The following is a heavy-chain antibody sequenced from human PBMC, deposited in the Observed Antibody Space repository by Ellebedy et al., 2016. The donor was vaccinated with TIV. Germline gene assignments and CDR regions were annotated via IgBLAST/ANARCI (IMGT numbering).Heavy chain of an antibody. CDR1: GFTFSRYA. CDR3: AKDRYYGSGSYYDY. CDR2: ISGSGGST. V-gene: IGHV3-23*01. D-gene: IGHD3-10*01. Sequence: PGGSLRLSCAASGFTFSRYAMSWVRQAPGKGLEWVSAISGSGGSTYNADSVKGRFTISRDNSKNTLYLQMNSLRAEDTDVYYCAKDRYYGSGSYYDYWGQGTLVTVSS. J-gene: IGHJ4*02.